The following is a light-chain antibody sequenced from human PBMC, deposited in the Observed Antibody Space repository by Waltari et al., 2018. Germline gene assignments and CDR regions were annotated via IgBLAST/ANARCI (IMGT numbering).Light chain of an antibody. CDR1: SSTLGRHL. Sequence: QSVLTQPHSASGPPGQRVTISRSGSSSTLGRHLVNWYHQPPGTAPKVPINRKAQRPSGVPDRFSGSKSGTSASLAISGLRSEDEADYYCAAWDDSLSVGVFGGGTKLTVL. J-gene: IGLJ3*02. CDR2: RKA. CDR3: AAWDDSLSVGV. V-gene: IGLV1-47*01.